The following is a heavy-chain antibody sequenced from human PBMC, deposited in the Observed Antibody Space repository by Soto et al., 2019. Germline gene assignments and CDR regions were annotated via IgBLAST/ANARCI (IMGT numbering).Heavy chain of an antibody. CDR3: ASGKEKVQGQVDY. V-gene: IGHV1-69*02. CDR1: GGTFSSYT. J-gene: IGHJ4*02. D-gene: IGHD1-1*01. CDR2: IIPILGIA. Sequence: ASVKVSCKASGGTFSSYTISWVRQAPGQGLEWMGRIIPILGIANYAQKFQGRVTITADKSTSTAYMELSSLRSEDTAVYYCASGKEKVQGQVDYWGQGTLVTVSS.